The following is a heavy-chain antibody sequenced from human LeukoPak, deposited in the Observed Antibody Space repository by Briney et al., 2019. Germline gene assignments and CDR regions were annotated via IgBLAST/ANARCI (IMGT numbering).Heavy chain of an antibody. V-gene: IGHV4-59*01. CDR1: GGSISSYY. CDR3: ARVISSSSRELDAFDI. D-gene: IGHD6-6*01. J-gene: IGHJ3*02. Sequence: SETLSLTCTVSGGSISSYYWSWIRQPPGKGLEWIGYIYCSGSTNYNPSLKSRVTISVDTSKNQFSLKLSSVTAADTAVYYCARVISSSSRELDAFDIWGQGTMVTVSS. CDR2: IYCSGST.